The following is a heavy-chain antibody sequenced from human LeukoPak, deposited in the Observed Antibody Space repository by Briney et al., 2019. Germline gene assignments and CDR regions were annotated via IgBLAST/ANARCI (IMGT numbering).Heavy chain of an antibody. CDR2: INQDGSEK. CDR1: GFTFSSYW. CDR3: ARVGDIVVVPATWEFDY. Sequence: GGSLRLSCAASGFTFSSYWMSWVRQAPGKGLEWVANINQDGSEKYYVDSVKGRFTISRDNAKNSLYLQMNSLRAEDTAVYYCARVGDIVVVPATWEFDYWGQGTLVTVSS. J-gene: IGHJ4*02. D-gene: IGHD2-2*01. V-gene: IGHV3-7*01.